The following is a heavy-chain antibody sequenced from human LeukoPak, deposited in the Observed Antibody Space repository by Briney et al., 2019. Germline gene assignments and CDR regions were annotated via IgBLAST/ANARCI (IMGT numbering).Heavy chain of an antibody. J-gene: IGHJ5*02. CDR1: GYTFTGYY. CDR2: INPNSGGT. D-gene: IGHD2-2*01. Sequence: ASVKVSCKASGYTFTGYYMHWVRQAPGQGLEWMGWINPNSGGTNYAQEFQGRVTMTRDTSISTAYMELSRLRSDDTAVYYCAREGYCSSTSCLRPPPHWFDPWGQGTLVTVSS. V-gene: IGHV1-2*02. CDR3: AREGYCSSTSCLRPPPHWFDP.